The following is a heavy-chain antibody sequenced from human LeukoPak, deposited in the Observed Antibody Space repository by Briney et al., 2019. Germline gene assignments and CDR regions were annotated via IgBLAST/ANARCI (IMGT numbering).Heavy chain of an antibody. CDR2: VYYSGST. V-gene: IGHV4-59*01. CDR3: ARSELLWFGGVNSGFDY. J-gene: IGHJ4*02. Sequence: SGTLSLTCTVSGGSISSYYWSWIRQPPGKGLEWIGYVYYSGSTNYNPSLKSRVTISVDTSENQFSLKLSSVTAADTAVYYCARSELLWFGGVNSGFDYWGQGTLVTVSS. CDR1: GGSISSYY. D-gene: IGHD3-10*01.